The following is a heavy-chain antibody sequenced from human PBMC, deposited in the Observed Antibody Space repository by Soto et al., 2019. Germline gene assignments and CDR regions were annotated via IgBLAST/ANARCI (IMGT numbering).Heavy chain of an antibody. CDR3: ARHPQGGHSRQDLFYY. Sequence: GESLKISCKGSGYSFTSYWIGWVRQMPGKGMEWMGPIYPGDSDTRYSPYFQGKVTISDDKSIRTAYLQWRSLRASDNAMYYCARHPQGGHSRQDLFYYRGQGTVVAVSS. CDR1: GYSFTSYW. J-gene: IGHJ4*02. V-gene: IGHV5-51*01. D-gene: IGHD6-13*01. CDR2: IYPGDSDT.